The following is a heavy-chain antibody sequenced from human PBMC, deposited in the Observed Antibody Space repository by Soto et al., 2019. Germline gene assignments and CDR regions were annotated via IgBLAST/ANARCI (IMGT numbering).Heavy chain of an antibody. J-gene: IGHJ4*02. Sequence: QVQLVQSGAEVKEPGSSVKVSCKASGDLFNNHAFNWVRQAPGQGLEWMGRISPLFSKTNYAQKFPGRVTIGADELKIIVYLEVNNLESDDTSRYYCAAASAIAAAGYFKFWGQGTLVTVSP. CDR3: AAASAIAAAGYFKF. CDR2: ISPLFSKT. D-gene: IGHD6-13*01. V-gene: IGHV1-69*01. CDR1: GDLFNNHA.